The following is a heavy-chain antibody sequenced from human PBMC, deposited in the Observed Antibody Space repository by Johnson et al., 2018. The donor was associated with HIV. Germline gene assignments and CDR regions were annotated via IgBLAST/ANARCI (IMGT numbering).Heavy chain of an antibody. J-gene: IGHJ3*02. CDR1: GFTFDDYA. CDR2: ISWNSGSI. V-gene: IGHV3-9*01. CDR3: ARAYSYGAFDI. Sequence: VQLVESGGGLVQPGRSLRLSCAASGFTFDDYAMHWVRQAPGKGLEWVSGISWNSGSIGYADSVKGRFTISRDNAKNSLYLQMNSLRAEDTALYYCARAYSYGAFDIWGQGTRVTVSS. D-gene: IGHD5-18*01.